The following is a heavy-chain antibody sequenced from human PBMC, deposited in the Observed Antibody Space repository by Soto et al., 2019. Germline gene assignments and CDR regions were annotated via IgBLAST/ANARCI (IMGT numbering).Heavy chain of an antibody. J-gene: IGHJ4*02. CDR1: GYTFTSYY. CDR2: INPSGGST. CDR3: ARDLSGGGYFDY. D-gene: IGHD2-15*01. V-gene: IGHV1-46*01. Sequence: ASVKVSCKASGYTFTSYYMHWVRQAPGQGLEWMGIINPSGGSTSYAQKSQGRVTMTRDTSTSTVYMELSSLRSEVTAVYYCARDLSGGGYFDYWGQGTLVTVSS.